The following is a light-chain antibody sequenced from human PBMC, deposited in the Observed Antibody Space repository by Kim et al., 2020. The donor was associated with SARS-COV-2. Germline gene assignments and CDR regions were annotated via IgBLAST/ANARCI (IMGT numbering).Light chain of an antibody. CDR2: ATS. V-gene: IGKV1-27*01. CDR3: QNYDGAPYT. Sequence: SVSLGDRVTITCRTSQGISKYLAWYQQRPGEVPKLLIYATSTLQSGVPSRFSGRGSGTDFTLTISSLQPEDVATYYCQNYDGAPYTFGQGTKLEI. J-gene: IGKJ2*01. CDR1: QGISKY.